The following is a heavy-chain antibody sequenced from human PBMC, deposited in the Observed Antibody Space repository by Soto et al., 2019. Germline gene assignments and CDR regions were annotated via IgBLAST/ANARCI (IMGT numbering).Heavy chain of an antibody. CDR3: AKDMGTLYSSSFDY. V-gene: IGHV3-9*01. CDR1: GFTFDDYA. Sequence: GGSLRLSCTASGFTFDDYAMHWVRQAPGKGLEWVSGISWNSGSIGYADSVKGRFTISRDNAKNSLYLQMNSLRAEDTALYYCAKDMGTLYSSSFDYWGQGTLVTVSS. D-gene: IGHD6-6*01. CDR2: ISWNSGSI. J-gene: IGHJ4*02.